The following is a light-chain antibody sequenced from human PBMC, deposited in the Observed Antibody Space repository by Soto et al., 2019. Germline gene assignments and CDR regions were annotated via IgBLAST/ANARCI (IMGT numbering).Light chain of an antibody. V-gene: IGLV2-11*01. Sequence: QSALTQPRSVSGSPGQSVTISCTGSGSDVGNNRHVSWYQQHPGKAPKLILYDVSERPSGVPDRFSGSKSGITASLTISGLQAEDEADYYCCSYAGSSIFYVFGTGTKLTVL. CDR3: CSYAGSSIFYV. CDR1: GSDVGNNRH. CDR2: DVS. J-gene: IGLJ1*01.